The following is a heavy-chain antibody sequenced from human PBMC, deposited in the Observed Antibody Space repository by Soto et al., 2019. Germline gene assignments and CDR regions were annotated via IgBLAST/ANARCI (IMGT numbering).Heavy chain of an antibody. J-gene: IGHJ5*02. V-gene: IGHV4-39*01. CDR1: GGSISSFTYY. CDR3: ERRERYYGSPGWFDP. D-gene: IGHD3-10*01. CDR2: VYYNENT. Sequence: SETLSLTCSVSGGSISSFTYYWGWIRQPPGKGLEWIGTVYYNENTYYNPSLKSRVTITVDTAKNQFSLNLGSVTAADTAMYFCERRERYYGSPGWFDPWGPGTLVTVYS.